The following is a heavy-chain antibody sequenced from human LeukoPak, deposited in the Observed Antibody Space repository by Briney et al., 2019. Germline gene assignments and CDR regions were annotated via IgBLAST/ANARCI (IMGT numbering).Heavy chain of an antibody. J-gene: IGHJ6*02. Sequence: ASVKVSCKASGYTFTSYYMHWVRQAPGQGLEWMGIINPSGGSTSYAQKFQGRVTMTRDTSTSTVYMELSSLRSEDTAVYYCARELSGLYGSGSYSYGMDVWGQGTLVTVSS. CDR3: ARELSGLYGSGSYSYGMDV. D-gene: IGHD3-10*01. V-gene: IGHV1-46*01. CDR2: INPSGGST. CDR1: GYTFTSYY.